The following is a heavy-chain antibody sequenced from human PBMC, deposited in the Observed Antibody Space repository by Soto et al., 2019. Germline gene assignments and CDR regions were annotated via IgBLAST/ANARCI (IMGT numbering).Heavy chain of an antibody. Sequence: SETLSLTCTVSGGSISSSSYYWGWIRQPPGKGLEWIGSIYYSGSTYYNPSLKSRVTISVDTSKNQFSLKLSSVTAADTAVYYCASSRAAAGGYWGQGTLVTVSS. CDR1: GGSISSSSYY. J-gene: IGHJ4*02. D-gene: IGHD6-13*01. V-gene: IGHV4-39*01. CDR3: ASSRAAAGGY. CDR2: IYYSGST.